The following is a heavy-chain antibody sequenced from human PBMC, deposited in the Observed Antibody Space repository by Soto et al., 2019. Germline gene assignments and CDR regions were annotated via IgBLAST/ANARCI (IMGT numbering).Heavy chain of an antibody. Sequence: QVQLVQSGAEVKKPGSSVKVSCKASGGTFSTYAIGWVRQAPGQGLEWMGRIIPMFATANYAQKFQGRVTITADDFTNTVYMEVSSLRSEDTAVYYCATGTPNFGAAVDHWGQGTLVTVSS. V-gene: IGHV1-69*01. CDR3: ATGTPNFGAAVDH. J-gene: IGHJ4*02. CDR1: GGTFSTYA. CDR2: IIPMFATA. D-gene: IGHD3-16*01.